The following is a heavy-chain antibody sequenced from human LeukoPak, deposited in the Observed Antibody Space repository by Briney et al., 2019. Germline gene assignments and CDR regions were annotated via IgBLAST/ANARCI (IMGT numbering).Heavy chain of an antibody. CDR1: GGTFSSYA. J-gene: IGHJ4*02. D-gene: IGHD3-22*01. CDR3: AIRLRVVVITGYFDY. CDR2: IIPIFGTA. Sequence: SVKVSCKASGGTFSSYAISWVRQAPGQGLEWMGGIIPIFGTANYAQKFQGRVTITTDESTGTAYMELSSLRSEDTAVYYCAIRLRVVVITGYFDYWGQGTLVTVSS. V-gene: IGHV1-69*05.